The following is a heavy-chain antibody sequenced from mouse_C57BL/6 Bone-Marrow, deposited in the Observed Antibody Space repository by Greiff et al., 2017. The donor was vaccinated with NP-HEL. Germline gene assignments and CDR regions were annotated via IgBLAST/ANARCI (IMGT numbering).Heavy chain of an antibody. Sequence: VQLQQSGAELVKPGASVKLSCKASGYTFTSYWMHWVKQRPGQGLEWIGMIHPNSGSTNYNEKFKSKATLTVDKSSSTAYMQLSSLTSEDSAVYYCARWLGDYDAMDYWGQGTSVTVSS. D-gene: IGHD3-3*01. V-gene: IGHV1-64*01. J-gene: IGHJ4*01. CDR3: ARWLGDYDAMDY. CDR1: GYTFTSYW. CDR2: IHPNSGST.